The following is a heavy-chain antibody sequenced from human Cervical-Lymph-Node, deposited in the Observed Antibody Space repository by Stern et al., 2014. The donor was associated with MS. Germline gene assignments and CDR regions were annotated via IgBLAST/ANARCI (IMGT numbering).Heavy chain of an antibody. J-gene: IGHJ4*02. CDR3: STFVVY. V-gene: IGHV3-11*01. CDR1: GSTFTDYY. CDR2: ISKSGTNI. Sequence: MQLVGSGGGLVKPGGSLRLSCTASGSTFTDYYINWIRQAPGKGLEWISYISKSGTNIFYADSVKGRFTISRDNVKNSVYLEMNSLRAEDTAVYYCSTFVVYWGQGTLVTVSS.